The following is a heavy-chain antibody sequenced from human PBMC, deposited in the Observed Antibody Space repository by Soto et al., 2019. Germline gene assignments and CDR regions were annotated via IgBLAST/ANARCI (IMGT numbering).Heavy chain of an antibody. Sequence: QVQLVQSGAEVKKPGASVKVSCKGSGYTFTNYGITWVRQAPGQGLEWMGWISAYNGNTNYAQKLQGKVTMTTGTSTSTADMELRSLRSDVTAVYYCARDCENGSYSGYWCQGTMVTVSS. CDR3: ARDCENGSYSGY. V-gene: IGHV1-18*01. D-gene: IGHD1-26*01. CDR1: GYTFTNYG. J-gene: IGHJ4*02. CDR2: ISAYNGNT.